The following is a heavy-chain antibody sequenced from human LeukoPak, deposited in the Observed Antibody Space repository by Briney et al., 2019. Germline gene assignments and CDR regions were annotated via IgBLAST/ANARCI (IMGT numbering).Heavy chain of an antibody. V-gene: IGHV1-2*02. CDR3: ARDADSSGPTCFDY. CDR2: INPDSGAS. CDR1: GYTFTGYY. Sequence: ASVKVSCKASGYTFTGYYIYWVRQAPGQGLEWMGWINPDSGASNYAQKFQGRVTMTRDTSISTAYMEMSRLRSDDTAVYYCARDADSSGPTCFDYWGQGTLVTVSS. D-gene: IGHD3-22*01. J-gene: IGHJ4*02.